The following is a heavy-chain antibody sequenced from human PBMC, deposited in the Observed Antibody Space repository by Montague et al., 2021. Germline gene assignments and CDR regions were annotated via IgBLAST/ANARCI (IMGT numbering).Heavy chain of an antibody. CDR3: AKQDYFVSGTSYKGFDP. CDR1: SGSIFHAH. CDR2: MFYGGAN. D-gene: IGHD3-10*01. J-gene: IGHJ5*02. V-gene: IGHV4-59*08. Sequence: SETLSLTCTVSSGSIFHAHWSWVRQPPGKGLERLGSMFYGGANSNNPSLKSRVTMSIDTSTNQFSLKLSFLTAADTAVYYCAKQDYFVSGTSYKGFDPWGQGILVTVSS.